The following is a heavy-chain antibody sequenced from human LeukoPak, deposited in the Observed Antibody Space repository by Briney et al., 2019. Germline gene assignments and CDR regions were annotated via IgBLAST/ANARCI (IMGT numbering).Heavy chain of an antibody. D-gene: IGHD1-26*01. CDR3: ARGLDSGSPPLGTFEI. Sequence: ASVKVSCKASGYTFTSYGITWVRQAPGQGLEWMGWISAYNGNTNYAQKVQGRVTMTRDTSTSTVYMELRSLKSDDTAVYYCARGLDSGSPPLGTFEIWGQGTMVTASS. V-gene: IGHV1-18*01. J-gene: IGHJ3*02. CDR2: ISAYNGNT. CDR1: GYTFTSYG.